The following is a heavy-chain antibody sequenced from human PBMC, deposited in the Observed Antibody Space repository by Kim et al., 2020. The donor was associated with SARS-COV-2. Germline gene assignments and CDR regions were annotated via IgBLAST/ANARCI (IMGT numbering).Heavy chain of an antibody. Sequence: AAVKVSCKASGYTFTSYDINWVRQATGQGLEWMGWMNPNSGNTGYAQKFQGRVTMTRNTSISTAYMELSSLRSEDTAVYYCARVSTGQQLSEYFQHWGQGTLVTVSS. J-gene: IGHJ1*01. D-gene: IGHD6-13*01. CDR3: ARVSTGQQLSEYFQH. CDR2: MNPNSGNT. CDR1: GYTFTSYD. V-gene: IGHV1-8*01.